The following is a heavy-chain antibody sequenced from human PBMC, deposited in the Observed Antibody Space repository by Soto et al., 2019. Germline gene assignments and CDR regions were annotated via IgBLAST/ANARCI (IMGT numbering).Heavy chain of an antibody. Sequence: SETLSLTCAVSGGSFSGYYWSWIRQPPGKGLEWIGEINHSGSTNYNPSLKSRVTISVDTSKNQFSLKLSSVTAADTAVYYCARGGGIVVVPAASNWFDPWGQGTLVTVSS. CDR2: INHSGST. CDR3: ARGGGIVVVPAASNWFDP. CDR1: GGSFSGYY. J-gene: IGHJ5*02. V-gene: IGHV4-34*01. D-gene: IGHD2-2*01.